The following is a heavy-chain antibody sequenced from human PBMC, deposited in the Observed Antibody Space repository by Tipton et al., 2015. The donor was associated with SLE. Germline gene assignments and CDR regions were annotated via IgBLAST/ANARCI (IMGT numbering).Heavy chain of an antibody. CDR1: GGSISSGIYY. Sequence: TLSLTCTVSGGSISSGIYYWSWIRQPAGKGLEWIGRIYTSGSTNYNPSLKSRVTISVDTSKKQFSLKLSSVTATDTAVYYCAREGDYYDSSGDYYYYGMDVWGQGTTVTVS. CDR2: IYTSGST. V-gene: IGHV4-61*02. CDR3: AREGDYYDSSGDYYYYGMDV. J-gene: IGHJ6*02. D-gene: IGHD3-22*01.